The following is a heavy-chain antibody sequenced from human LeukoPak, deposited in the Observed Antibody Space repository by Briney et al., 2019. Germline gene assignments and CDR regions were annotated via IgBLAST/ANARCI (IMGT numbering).Heavy chain of an antibody. D-gene: IGHD3-3*01. Sequence: GESLRLSCAASGFTFNSYAFNWVRQAPGKGLEWVSYISSSSNVIYYTDSVKGRLTISRDNARNLLSLQMNSLRAEDTAVYYCARGDPIYDFWSGGDYWGQGSLVTVSS. CDR3: ARGDPIYDFWSGGDY. J-gene: IGHJ4*02. CDR1: GFTFNSYA. V-gene: IGHV3-48*01. CDR2: ISSSSNVI.